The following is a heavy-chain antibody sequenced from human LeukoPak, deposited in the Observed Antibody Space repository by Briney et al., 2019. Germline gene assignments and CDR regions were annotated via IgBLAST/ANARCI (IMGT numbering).Heavy chain of an antibody. V-gene: IGHV3-11*01. J-gene: IGHJ6*02. D-gene: IGHD3-22*01. Sequence: GGSLRLSCAASGFTFSDYYMSWIRQAPGKGLEWVSYISGSGTTIYYADSVKGRFTISRDNAKNSLYLQMNSLRAEDTAVYYCEREYYYDSSGYYYGYYYYGMDVWGQGTTVTVSS. CDR3: EREYYYDSSGYYYGYYYYGMDV. CDR2: ISGSGTTI. CDR1: GFTFSDYY.